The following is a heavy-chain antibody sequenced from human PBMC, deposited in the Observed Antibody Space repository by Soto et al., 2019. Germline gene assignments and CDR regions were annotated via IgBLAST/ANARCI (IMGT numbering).Heavy chain of an antibody. CDR1: GFTFSSYA. V-gene: IGHV3-23*01. D-gene: IGHD3-10*01. CDR3: ARDSKYYYGSGSIRRRTQNGMDV. J-gene: IGHJ6*02. CDR2: ISGSGGST. Sequence: EVQLLESGGGLVQPGGSLRLSCAASGFTFSSYAMSWVRQAPGKGLEWVSAISGSGGSTYYADSVKGRFTISRDNSKNTLYLQMNSLRAEDTAVYYCARDSKYYYGSGSIRRRTQNGMDVWGQGTTVTVSS.